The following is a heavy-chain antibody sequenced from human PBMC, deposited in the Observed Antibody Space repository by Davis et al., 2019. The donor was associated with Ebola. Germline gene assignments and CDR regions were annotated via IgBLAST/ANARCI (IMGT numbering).Heavy chain of an antibody. CDR1: GFTFSNYA. V-gene: IGHV3-23*01. J-gene: IGHJ4*02. D-gene: IGHD6-19*01. CDR3: AKKGNSGRIDY. CDR2: ISGSGGST. Sequence: GGSLRLSCAASGFTFSNYAMSWVRQAPGKGLEWVSTISGSGGSTYYADSVKGRFTISRDNSKNTLYLQMNSLRPEDTAVYYRAKKGNSGRIDYWGQGTLVTVSS.